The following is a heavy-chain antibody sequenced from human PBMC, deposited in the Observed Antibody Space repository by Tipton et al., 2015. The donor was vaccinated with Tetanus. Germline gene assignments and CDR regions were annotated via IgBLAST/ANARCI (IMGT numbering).Heavy chain of an antibody. J-gene: IGHJ3*01. CDR2: IYYRGDT. Sequence: TLSLTCTVTGDSISSSRYYWGWVRQAPGKGLEWIGSIYYRGDTYHSPSLKSRVTMSVDTPKNQFSLKLSSVTATDTAVYYCARRSHIGAPVWGQGTLVTVAS. D-gene: IGHD2-21*01. V-gene: IGHV4-39*01. CDR3: ARRSHIGAPV. CDR1: GDSISSSRYY.